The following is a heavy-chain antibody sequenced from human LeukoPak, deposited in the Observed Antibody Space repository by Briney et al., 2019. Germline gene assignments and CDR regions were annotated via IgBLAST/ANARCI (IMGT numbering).Heavy chain of an antibody. V-gene: IGHV1-18*01. CDR3: ARDPLSSSWSPALYYYYGMDV. D-gene: IGHD6-13*01. J-gene: IGHJ6*02. Sequence: ASVKVSCKASGYTFTSYGISWVRQAPGQRLEWMGWISAYNGNTNYPQKLQGRVTMTTDTSTSTAYMELRSLRSDDTAVYYCARDPLSSSWSPALYYYYGMDVWGQGTTVTVSS. CDR1: GYTFTSYG. CDR2: ISAYNGNT.